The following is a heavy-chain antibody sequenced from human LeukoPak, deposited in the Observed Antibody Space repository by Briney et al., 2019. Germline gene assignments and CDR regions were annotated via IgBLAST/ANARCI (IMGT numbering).Heavy chain of an antibody. CDR1: GFTFSSYG. V-gene: IGHV3-30*02. J-gene: IGHJ5*02. Sequence: GGSLRLYCAASGFTFSSYGMHWVRQAPGKGLEWVAFIRHDGNDKFYADSVKGRFTISRDTSRNTLYLQMNSLRTDDTAVYYCAKDLMRDRWFGESWGQGTLVTVSS. CDR3: AKDLMRDRWFGES. D-gene: IGHD3-10*01. CDR2: IRHDGNDK.